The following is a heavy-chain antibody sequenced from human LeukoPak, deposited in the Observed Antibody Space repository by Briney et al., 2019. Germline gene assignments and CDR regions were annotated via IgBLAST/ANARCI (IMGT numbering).Heavy chain of an antibody. CDR1: GGSFSGYY. Sequence: PSETLSLTCAVYGGSFSGYYWSWIRQPPGKGLEWIREINHSGSTNYNASLKSRVTISVDTSKNQFSLKLSSVTAADTAVYYCAGSSGYLSSVDYWGQGTLVTVSS. D-gene: IGHD3-22*01. J-gene: IGHJ4*02. CDR2: INHSGST. CDR3: AGSSGYLSSVDY. V-gene: IGHV4-34*01.